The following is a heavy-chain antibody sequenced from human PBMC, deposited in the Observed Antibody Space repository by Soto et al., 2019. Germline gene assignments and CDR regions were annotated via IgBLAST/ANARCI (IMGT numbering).Heavy chain of an antibody. CDR2: IWSDGTNK. Sequence: GGSLRLSCAASGFTFSTYGMHWVRQAPGKGLEWVALIWSDGTNKYYADSVKGRFTISRDNSKNTVYFQMNSLGVDDMATYYFVKGRRAAGGTLKTVGMDVWGQGTTVTVSS. CDR1: GFTFSTYG. V-gene: IGHV3-30*02. CDR3: VKGRRAAGGTLKTVGMDV. D-gene: IGHD6-13*01. J-gene: IGHJ6*02.